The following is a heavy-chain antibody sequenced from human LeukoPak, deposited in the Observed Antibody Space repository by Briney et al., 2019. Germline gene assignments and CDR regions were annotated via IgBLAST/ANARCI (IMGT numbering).Heavy chain of an antibody. CDR1: GYTFTSYY. J-gene: IGHJ4*02. Sequence: ASVKVSCKASGYTFTSYYMHWVRQAPGQGLEWMGGIIPIFGTANYAQKFQGRVTITADESTSTAYMELSSLRSEDTAVYYCASALDYWGQGTLVTVSS. CDR2: IIPIFGTA. V-gene: IGHV1-69*13. CDR3: ASALDY.